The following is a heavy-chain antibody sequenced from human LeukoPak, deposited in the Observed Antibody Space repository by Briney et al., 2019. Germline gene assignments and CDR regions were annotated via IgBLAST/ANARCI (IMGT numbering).Heavy chain of an antibody. CDR1: GGTFSSYA. Sequence: GASVKVSCKASGGTFSSYAISWVRQAPGQGLEWMGWISAYNGNTNYAQKLQGRVTMTTDTSTSTAYMELRSLRSDDTAVYYCARVVAAAGIYYYGMDGWGQGTTVTVSS. CDR2: ISAYNGNT. V-gene: IGHV1-18*01. CDR3: ARVVAAAGIYYYGMDG. J-gene: IGHJ6*02. D-gene: IGHD6-13*01.